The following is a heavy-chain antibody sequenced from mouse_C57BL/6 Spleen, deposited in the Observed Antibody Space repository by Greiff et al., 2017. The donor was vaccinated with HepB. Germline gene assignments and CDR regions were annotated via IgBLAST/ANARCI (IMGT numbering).Heavy chain of an antibody. CDR1: GFTFSSYA. V-gene: IGHV5-9-1*02. J-gene: IGHJ1*03. D-gene: IGHD1-1*01. CDR3: TRLITTVVANWYFDV. CDR2: ISSGGDYI. Sequence: EVKLVESGAGLVKPGGSLKLSCAASGFTFSSYAMSWVRQTPEKRLEWVAYISSGGDYIYYADTVKGRFTISRDNARNTLYLQMSSLKSEDTAMYYCTRLITTVVANWYFDVWGTGTTVTVSS.